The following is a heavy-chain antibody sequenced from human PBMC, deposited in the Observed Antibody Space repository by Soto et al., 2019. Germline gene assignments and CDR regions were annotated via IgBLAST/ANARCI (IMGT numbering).Heavy chain of an antibody. D-gene: IGHD4-17*01. CDR1: GGSISSSSYY. CDR3: ARVEDYGDYFDY. Sequence: SETLSLTCTVSGGSISSSSYYWGWIRQPPGKGQEWIGSIYYSGTTNYNPSLKSRVTISVDTSKNQFSLKLSSVSAAFTAVDYCARVEDYGDYFDYWGQGTLVTVSS. V-gene: IGHV4-39*07. J-gene: IGHJ4*02. CDR2: IYYSGTT.